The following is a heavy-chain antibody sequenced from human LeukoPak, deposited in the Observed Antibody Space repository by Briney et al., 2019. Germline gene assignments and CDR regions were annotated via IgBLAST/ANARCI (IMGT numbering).Heavy chain of an antibody. Sequence: SETLSLTCTVSGYSISSGYYWGWIRQPPGKGLEWIGSIYHSGSTYYNPSLKSRVTISVDTSKNQFSLKLSSVTAADTAVYYCARDRGMGAADYWGQGTLVTVSS. CDR2: IYHSGST. J-gene: IGHJ4*02. V-gene: IGHV4-38-2*02. D-gene: IGHD6-13*01. CDR3: ARDRGMGAADY. CDR1: GYSISSGYY.